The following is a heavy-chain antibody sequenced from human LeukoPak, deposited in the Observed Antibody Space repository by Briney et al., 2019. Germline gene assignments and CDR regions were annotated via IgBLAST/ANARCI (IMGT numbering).Heavy chain of an antibody. Sequence: ASVKVSCKASGYTFTSYDINWVRQATGQGLEWMGWMNPNSGNTGYAQKFQGRVTMTRNTSISTAYMELSSLRSEDTAVYYCARDRYCSGGSCYGLDPWGQGTLVTVSS. CDR1: GYTFTSYD. J-gene: IGHJ5*02. V-gene: IGHV1-8*01. CDR3: ARDRYCSGGSCYGLDP. D-gene: IGHD2-15*01. CDR2: MNPNSGNT.